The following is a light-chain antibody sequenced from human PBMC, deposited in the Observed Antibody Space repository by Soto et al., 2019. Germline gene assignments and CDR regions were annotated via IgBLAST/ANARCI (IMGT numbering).Light chain of an antibody. CDR2: EVN. J-gene: IGLJ1*01. V-gene: IGLV2-8*01. Sequence: QSVLTQPPSTSGSPGQSVTISCTGTSSDIGGSNFVSWHQQHTGKATKIMIFEVNKRPSGVPDRFSGSKSGNTASLTVSGLQTEDEADYHCGSYAGNDDFVSGTRTKLTVL. CDR3: GSYAGNDDFV. CDR1: SSDIGGSNF.